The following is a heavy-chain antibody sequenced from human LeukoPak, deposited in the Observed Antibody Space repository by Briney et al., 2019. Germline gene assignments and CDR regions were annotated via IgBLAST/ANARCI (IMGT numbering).Heavy chain of an antibody. D-gene: IGHD3-16*01. J-gene: IGHJ4*02. CDR1: GFTVSSNY. V-gene: IGHV3-66*01. Sequence: GGSLRLSCAASGFTVSSNYMSWVRQAPRKGLEWVSVIYSGGSTYYADSVKGRFTISRDNSKNTLYLQMNSLRAEDTAVYYCARDLGSTGFDYWGQGTLVTVSS. CDR2: IYSGGST. CDR3: ARDLGSTGFDY.